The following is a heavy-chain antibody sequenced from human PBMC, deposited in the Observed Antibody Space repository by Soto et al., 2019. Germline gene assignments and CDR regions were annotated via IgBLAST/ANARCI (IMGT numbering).Heavy chain of an antibody. J-gene: IGHJ6*02. Sequence: QVQLVQSGAEVKKPGSSVKVSCKASGGTFSSYAISWVRQAPGQGLEWMGGIIPIFGTANYAQKFQGRVTITADESTSTAYMELSSLRSEDTAVYYCAREPQLLWFGELLLNTGYYYYGMDVWGQGTTVTVSS. CDR2: IIPIFGTA. V-gene: IGHV1-69*01. CDR3: AREPQLLWFGELLLNTGYYYYGMDV. CDR1: GGTFSSYA. D-gene: IGHD3-10*01.